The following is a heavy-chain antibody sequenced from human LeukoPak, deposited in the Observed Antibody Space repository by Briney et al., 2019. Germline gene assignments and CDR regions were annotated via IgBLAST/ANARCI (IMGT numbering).Heavy chain of an antibody. J-gene: IGHJ6*02. D-gene: IGHD1-26*01. Sequence: GGSLRLSCAASGFTFSSYAMSWVRQAPGQGLEWVSAISGSGGSTYYADSVKGRFTISRDNSKNTLYLQMNSLRAEDTAVYYCANPYSGSYYYGMDVWGQGTTVTVSS. CDR2: ISGSGGST. CDR3: ANPYSGSYYYGMDV. CDR1: GFTFSSYA. V-gene: IGHV3-23*01.